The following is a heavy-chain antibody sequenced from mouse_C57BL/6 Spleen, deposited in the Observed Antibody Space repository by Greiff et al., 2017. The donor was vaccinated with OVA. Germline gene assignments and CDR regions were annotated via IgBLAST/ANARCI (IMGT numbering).Heavy chain of an antibody. D-gene: IGHD2-3*01. J-gene: IGHJ3*01. V-gene: IGHV1-81*01. CDR2: IYPRSGNT. CDR1: GYTFTSYG. CDR3: ARTGDGYYAAY. Sequence: VKVVESGAELARPGASVKLSCKASGYTFTSYGISWVKQRTGQGLEWIGEIYPRSGNTYYNEKFKGKATLTADKSSSTAYMELRSLTSEDSAVYFCARTGDGYYAAYWGQGTLVTVSA.